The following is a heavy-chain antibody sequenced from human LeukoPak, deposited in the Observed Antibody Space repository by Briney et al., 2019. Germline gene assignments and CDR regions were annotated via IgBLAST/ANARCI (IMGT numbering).Heavy chain of an antibody. CDR1: GFTFSSYS. D-gene: IGHD3-3*01. Sequence: GGSLRLSCAASGFTFSSYSMNWVRQAPGKGLEWDSSISSSSYIYYADSVKGRFTISRDNAKNSLYLQMNSLRAEDTAVYYCARAPRADFWSGYYFDYWGQGTLVTVSS. CDR2: ISSSSYI. V-gene: IGHV3-21*01. J-gene: IGHJ4*02. CDR3: ARAPRADFWSGYYFDY.